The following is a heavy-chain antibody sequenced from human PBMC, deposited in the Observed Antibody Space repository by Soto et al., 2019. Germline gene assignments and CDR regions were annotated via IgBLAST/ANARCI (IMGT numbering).Heavy chain of an antibody. V-gene: IGHV3-11*01. D-gene: IGHD6-6*01. Sequence: QVQLVESGGGLVKHGGSLRLSCAASGFTFSDYYMSWIRQAPGKGLEWVSYISSSGSTIYYADSVKGRFTISKDNAKNSLYLQMNSLRAEDTAVYYCAREGSSSSSHYYYGMDVWGQGTTVTVSS. CDR2: ISSSGSTI. J-gene: IGHJ6*02. CDR3: AREGSSSSSHYYYGMDV. CDR1: GFTFSDYY.